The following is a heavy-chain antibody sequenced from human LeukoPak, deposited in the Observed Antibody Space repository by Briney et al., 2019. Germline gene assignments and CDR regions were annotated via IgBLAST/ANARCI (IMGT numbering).Heavy chain of an antibody. J-gene: IGHJ4*02. CDR1: GYTFSTYD. V-gene: IGHV1-8*01. CDR2: INPNSGNT. D-gene: IGHD4-17*01. Sequence: GASLKLSCKASGYTFSTYDVNWVRQATGKGLEWMGCINPNSGNTGYAQNLQGRVTITRNTSISTAYMQMSSLRSEDTAVYYCARRVSYGDFDNWGQGTLVTVSS. CDR3: ARRVSYGDFDN.